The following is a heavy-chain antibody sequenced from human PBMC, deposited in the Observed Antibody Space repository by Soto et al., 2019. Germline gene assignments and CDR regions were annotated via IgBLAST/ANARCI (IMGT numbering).Heavy chain of an antibody. CDR3: AGGDYYLAY. V-gene: IGHV1-8*01. Sequence: QVQLVQSGAEVKKPGASVKVSCKASGYTFTSYDTTWVRQAPGQGLEWMGWMNPNSGNTGYAQKVQGRVTMTRNTSISTAYTELSSLRSEDRAVYYCAGGDYYLAYWGQGTLVTFAS. CDR2: MNPNSGNT. CDR1: GYTFTSYD. J-gene: IGHJ4*02. D-gene: IGHD2-21*02.